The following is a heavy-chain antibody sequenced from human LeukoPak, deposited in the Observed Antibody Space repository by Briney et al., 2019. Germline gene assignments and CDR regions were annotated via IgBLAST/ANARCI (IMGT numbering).Heavy chain of an antibody. D-gene: IGHD6-13*01. V-gene: IGHV4-59*08. CDR2: IYYSGST. J-gene: IGHJ5*02. CDR1: GGSISSYY. Sequence: PSETLSLTCTVSGGSISSYYWSWIRQPPGKGLEWIGYIYYSGSTNYNPSLKSRVTISVDTSKNQFSLKLSSVTAADTAVYYCARHEYSSSEGWFDPWGQGTLVTVSS. CDR3: ARHEYSSSEGWFDP.